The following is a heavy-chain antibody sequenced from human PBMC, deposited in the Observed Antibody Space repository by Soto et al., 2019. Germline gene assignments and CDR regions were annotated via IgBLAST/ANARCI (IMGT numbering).Heavy chain of an antibody. CDR2: ISYDGSNK. V-gene: IGHV3-30*18. D-gene: IGHD3-10*01. J-gene: IGHJ6*02. CDR1: GFTFSSYG. Sequence: GGSLRLSCQASGFTFSSYGMHWVRQAPGKGLEWVAVISYDGSNKYYADSVKGRFTISRDNSKNTLYLQMNSLRAEDTAVYYCANEYYYGSGSYYPDRSYYYGMDVCGQGTTVTVSS. CDR3: ANEYYYGSGSYYPDRSYYYGMDV.